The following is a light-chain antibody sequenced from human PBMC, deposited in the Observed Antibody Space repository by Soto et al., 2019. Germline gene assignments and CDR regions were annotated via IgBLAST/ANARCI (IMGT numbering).Light chain of an antibody. CDR1: QSVTRSY. CDR3: HQYGSSPQA. V-gene: IGKV3-20*01. J-gene: IGKJ3*01. Sequence: EIVLTQSPGTLSLPPGERVTLSCRASQSVTRSYLAWYQQKPGQAPRLLIYGASSRATGIPDRFSGSGSGTDFTLTISRLEPEDFAVYYCHQYGSSPQAFGPGTKVDIK. CDR2: GAS.